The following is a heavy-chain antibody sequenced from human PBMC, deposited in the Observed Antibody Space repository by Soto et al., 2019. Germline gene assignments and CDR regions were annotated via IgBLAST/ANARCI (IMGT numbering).Heavy chain of an antibody. CDR3: ERAPREINAFDI. Sequence: QVQLVESGGGVVQPGRSLRLSCAASGFTFSSYAMHWVRQAPGKGLEWVAVISYDGSNKYYADSVKGRSTISRDNSKTTVYLQMNSLGAEDTAVYYCERAPREINAFDIWGQGTMVTVSS. CDR1: GFTFSSYA. CDR2: ISYDGSNK. D-gene: IGHD3-16*01. V-gene: IGHV3-30-3*01. J-gene: IGHJ3*02.